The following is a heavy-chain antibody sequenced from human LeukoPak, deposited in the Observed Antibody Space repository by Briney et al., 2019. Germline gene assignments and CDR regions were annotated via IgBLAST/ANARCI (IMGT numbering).Heavy chain of an antibody. Sequence: GASVKVSCKASGYTFTNYGISWMRQAPGQGLEWMRWISGYNDNTNYAQKLQGRVTMTTDTSTSTAYMEVRSLRSDDTAVYYCAREVAVGTFDYWGQGTLVTVSS. J-gene: IGHJ4*02. V-gene: IGHV1-18*01. CDR1: GYTFTNYG. CDR3: AREVAVGTFDY. D-gene: IGHD1-26*01. CDR2: ISGYNDNT.